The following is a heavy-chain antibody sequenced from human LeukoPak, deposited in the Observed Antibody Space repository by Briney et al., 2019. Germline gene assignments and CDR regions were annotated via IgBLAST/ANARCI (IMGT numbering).Heavy chain of an antibody. D-gene: IGHD3-16*01. V-gene: IGHV3-30-3*01. CDR1: GFTFSAYA. CDR3: ARGGTRALTFDY. CDR2: ISYDGSNK. J-gene: IGHJ4*02. Sequence: GGSLRLSCAASGFTFSAYAMHWVRQAPGKGLEWVALISYDGSNKYYADSVKGRFTISRDNSKNTLYLQMNSLRAEDTAMYYCARGGTRALTFDYWGQGTLVTVS.